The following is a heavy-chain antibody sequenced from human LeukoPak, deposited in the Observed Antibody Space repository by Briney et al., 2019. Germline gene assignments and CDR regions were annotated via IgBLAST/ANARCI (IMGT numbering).Heavy chain of an antibody. CDR1: GYTFTSYA. J-gene: IGHJ4*02. V-gene: IGHV1-3*01. CDR3: ARDSITMVRGGDYTPHY. D-gene: IGHD3-10*01. Sequence: ASVKVSCKASGYTFTSYAMHWVRQAPGQRLEWMGWINAGNGNTKYSQKFQGRVTITRDTSASTAYMELSSLRSEDTAVYYCARDSITMVRGGDYTPHYWGQGTLVTVSS. CDR2: INAGNGNT.